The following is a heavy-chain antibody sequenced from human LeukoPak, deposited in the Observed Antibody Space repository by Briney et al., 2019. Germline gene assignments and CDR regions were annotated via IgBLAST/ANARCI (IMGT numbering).Heavy chain of an antibody. CDR3: AKLVGTTKFDY. D-gene: IGHD1-26*01. V-gene: IGHV3-30*02. Sequence: GGSLRLSCAASGFSLSSYGMHWVRQAPGKGLEWVAFTRYDGSNEYYVDSVKGRFTISRDNSKNTLYLQMNSLRAVDTAVYYCAKLVGTTKFDYWGQGTLVTVSS. J-gene: IGHJ4*02. CDR2: TRYDGSNE. CDR1: GFSLSSYG.